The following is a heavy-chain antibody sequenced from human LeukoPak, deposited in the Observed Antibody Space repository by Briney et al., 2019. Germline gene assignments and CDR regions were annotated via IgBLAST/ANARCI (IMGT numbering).Heavy chain of an antibody. CDR3: ARHSLAAVIFGWFDP. D-gene: IGHD6-13*01. V-gene: IGHV4-59*08. J-gene: IGHJ5*02. Sequence: SETLSLACTVSGGSISSYYWSWIRQPPGKGLEWIGYIYYSGSTNYNPSLKSRVTISVDTSKNQFSLKLSSVTAADTAVYYCARHSLAAVIFGWFDPWGQGTLVTVSS. CDR1: GGSISSYY. CDR2: IYYSGST.